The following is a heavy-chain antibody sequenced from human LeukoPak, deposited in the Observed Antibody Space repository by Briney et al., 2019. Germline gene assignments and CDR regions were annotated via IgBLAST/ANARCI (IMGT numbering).Heavy chain of an antibody. V-gene: IGHV1-46*01. D-gene: IGHD6-13*01. CDR3: ARDLRAAAGTFDY. Sequence: ASVKVSCKASGYTFTSYYMHWVRQAPGQGLEWMGIINPSGGSTSYARKFQGRVTMTRDTPTSTVYMELSSLRSEDTAVYYCARDLRAAAGTFDYWGQGTLVTVSS. J-gene: IGHJ4*02. CDR2: INPSGGST. CDR1: GYTFTSYY.